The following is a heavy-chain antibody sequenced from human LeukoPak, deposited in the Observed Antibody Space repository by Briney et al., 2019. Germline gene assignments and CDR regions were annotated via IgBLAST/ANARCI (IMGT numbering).Heavy chain of an antibody. Sequence: SETLSLTCIVSGGSISSSSYYWGWIRQPPGKGLEWIGSIYHSGNTYYNPSLKSRVTISVDTSKNQFSLKLSSVTAADTAVYYCARGEVGPTNADAFDIWGQGTMVTVSS. CDR1: GGSISSSSYY. D-gene: IGHD1-26*01. CDR2: IYHSGNT. V-gene: IGHV4-39*01. J-gene: IGHJ3*02. CDR3: ARGEVGPTNADAFDI.